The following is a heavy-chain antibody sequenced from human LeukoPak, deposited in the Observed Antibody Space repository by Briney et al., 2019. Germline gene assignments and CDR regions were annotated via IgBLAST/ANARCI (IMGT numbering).Heavy chain of an antibody. CDR1: GFTFTNNW. Sequence: GESLKISCKGFGFTFTNNWIGWVRQKPGKGLEWMGIIYLGDSDVRYSPSFQGQVTISADKSTTTAYLQWSSLKASDTAMYYCAGHPSFYSGWPLDYWGQGTLVTVSS. D-gene: IGHD6-19*01. CDR3: AGHPSFYSGWPLDY. J-gene: IGHJ4*02. CDR2: IYLGDSDV. V-gene: IGHV5-51*01.